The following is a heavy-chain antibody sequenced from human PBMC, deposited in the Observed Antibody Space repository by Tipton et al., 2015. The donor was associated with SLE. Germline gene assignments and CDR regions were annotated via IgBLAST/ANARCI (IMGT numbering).Heavy chain of an antibody. D-gene: IGHD3/OR15-3a*01. J-gene: IGHJ5*02. CDR3: AGGDDFWTGYPKIKLDP. CDR1: GDSINSDGFS. CDR2: ISHTGRT. Sequence: TLSLTCTVSGDSINSDGFSWGWIRQPPGEGLEWITYISHTGRTAYNPSLKSRVTISVDTSKNEISLRLSSVTAADTAVYYCAGGDDFWTGYPKIKLDPRGQGTLVTVSS. V-gene: IGHV4-30-2*02.